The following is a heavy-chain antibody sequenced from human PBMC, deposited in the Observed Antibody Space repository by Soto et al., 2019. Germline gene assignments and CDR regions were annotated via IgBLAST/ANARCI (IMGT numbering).Heavy chain of an antibody. Sequence: SETLSLTSTVSGGSISSYYWSWIRQPPGKGLEWIGYIYYSGSTNYNPSLKSRVTISVDTSKNQFSLKLSSVTAADTAVYYCAREAYNSDYFDYWGQGTLVTVSS. J-gene: IGHJ4*02. D-gene: IGHD1-1*01. CDR1: GGSISSYY. CDR2: IYYSGST. CDR3: AREAYNSDYFDY. V-gene: IGHV4-59*01.